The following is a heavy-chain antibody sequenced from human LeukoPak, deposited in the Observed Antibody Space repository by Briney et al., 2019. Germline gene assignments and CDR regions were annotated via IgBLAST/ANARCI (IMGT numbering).Heavy chain of an antibody. V-gene: IGHV4-4*07. Sequence: PSETLSLTCTVSGGSISSYYWSWIRQPAGKGLEWIGRIYTSGSTNYNPSLKSRVTMSVDTSKNQFSLKLSSVTAADTAVYYCARGRYYYDSSASSGLFDYWGQGTPVTVSS. D-gene: IGHD3-22*01. CDR2: IYTSGST. CDR1: GGSISSYY. CDR3: ARGRYYYDSSASSGLFDY. J-gene: IGHJ4*02.